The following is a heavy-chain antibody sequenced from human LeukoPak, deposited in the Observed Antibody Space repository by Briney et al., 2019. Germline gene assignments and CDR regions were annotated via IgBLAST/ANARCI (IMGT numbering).Heavy chain of an antibody. CDR3: ARSSLSATAVNPMGFDY. Sequence: GESLKISCKGSGYSFTSYWIGWVRQMPGKGLEWMGIIYPGDSDTRYSPSFQGQVTISADKSISTAYLQWGSLKASDTAMYYCARSSLSATAVNPMGFDYWGQGTLVTVSS. J-gene: IGHJ4*02. CDR1: GYSFTSYW. V-gene: IGHV5-51*01. CDR2: IYPGDSDT. D-gene: IGHD4-23*01.